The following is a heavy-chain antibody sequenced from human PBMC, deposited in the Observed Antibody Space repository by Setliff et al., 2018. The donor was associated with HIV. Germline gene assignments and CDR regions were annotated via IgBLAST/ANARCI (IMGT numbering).Heavy chain of an antibody. CDR2: INDSGTT. Sequence: SETLSLTCAVYDGSLSSYYWSWIRQSTGKGLEWIGEINDSGTTNYNPSLESRVTMLIDMSKNQLSLKLSSVTAADTAVYYCARHVGYSSSSLDYWGQGTLVTVSS. D-gene: IGHD6-6*01. CDR1: DGSLSSYY. CDR3: ARHVGYSSSSLDY. V-gene: IGHV4-34*01. J-gene: IGHJ4*02.